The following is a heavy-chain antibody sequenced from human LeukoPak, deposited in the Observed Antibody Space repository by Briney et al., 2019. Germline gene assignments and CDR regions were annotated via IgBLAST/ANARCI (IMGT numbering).Heavy chain of an antibody. Sequence: SETLSLTCTVSGGSISTYYWSWIRQPAGKGLEWIGRIFSSGSTNYNPSLKSRVTMSVDTSKNQFSLKLTSVTAADTAVYYCARTEDTAVVFFDYWGQGTLVTVSS. CDR3: ARTEDTAVVFFDY. D-gene: IGHD5-18*01. CDR2: IFSSGST. V-gene: IGHV4-4*07. J-gene: IGHJ4*02. CDR1: GGSISTYY.